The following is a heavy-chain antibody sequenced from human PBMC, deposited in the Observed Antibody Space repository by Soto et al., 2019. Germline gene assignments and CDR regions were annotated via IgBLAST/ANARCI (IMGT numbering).Heavy chain of an antibody. D-gene: IGHD3-22*01. Sequence: LFLTCTVSGGSLSSYYWSWLRQLPGKGLEWFGYSSYTGRYNYIPSLQGRVTMSVDTSKNQFNLKPSSVTAAVTAVYYCARAPAGYYESSGYYYESPQVFDYCGQGAQVTGSS. V-gene: IGHV4-59*01. CDR1: GGSLSSYY. CDR2: SSYTGRY. J-gene: IGHJ4*02. CDR3: ARAPAGYYESSGYYYESPQVFDY.